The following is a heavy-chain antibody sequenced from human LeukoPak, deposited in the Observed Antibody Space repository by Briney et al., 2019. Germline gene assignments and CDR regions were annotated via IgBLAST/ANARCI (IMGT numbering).Heavy chain of an antibody. CDR1: GGSFSGYY. J-gene: IGHJ6*02. CDR2: INHSGST. CDR3: ARIVGATMDV. D-gene: IGHD1-26*01. Sequence: PSETLSLTCAVYGGSFSGYYWSWIRQPPGKGLEWIGEINHSGSTNYNPSLKSRVTISVDTPKNQFSLKQSSVTAADTAVYYCARIVGATMDVWGQGTTVTVSS. V-gene: IGHV4-34*01.